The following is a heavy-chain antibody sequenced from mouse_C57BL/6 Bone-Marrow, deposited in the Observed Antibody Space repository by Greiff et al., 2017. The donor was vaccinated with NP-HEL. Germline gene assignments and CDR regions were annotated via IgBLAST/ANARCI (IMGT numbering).Heavy chain of an antibody. CDR3: ERRQHRLHDDARDD. J-gene: IGHJ4*01. CDR1: GYTFTSYW. D-gene: IGHD3-2*02. Sequence: QVQLQQPGAELVKPGASVKLSCKASGYTFTSYWMHWVKQRPGQGLEWIGMIHPNSGSTNYNEKFKSKATLTVDKSSSTAYMQLSRLKSEDTAVYYWERRQHRLHDDARDDWGKGTSVTVSS. V-gene: IGHV1-64*01. CDR2: IHPNSGST.